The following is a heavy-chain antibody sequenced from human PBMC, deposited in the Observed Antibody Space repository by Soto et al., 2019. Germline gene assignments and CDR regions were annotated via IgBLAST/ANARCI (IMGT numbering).Heavy chain of an antibody. Sequence: SETLSLTCTVFGGSISSYYWSWIRQPPGKGLEWIGYIYYSGSTNYNPSLKGRVTISVDTSKNQFSLKLSSVTAADTAVYYCARVITIFGMDVWGKGTTVTVSS. J-gene: IGHJ6*03. CDR2: IYYSGST. CDR3: ARVITIFGMDV. CDR1: GGSISSYY. D-gene: IGHD3-3*01. V-gene: IGHV4-59*01.